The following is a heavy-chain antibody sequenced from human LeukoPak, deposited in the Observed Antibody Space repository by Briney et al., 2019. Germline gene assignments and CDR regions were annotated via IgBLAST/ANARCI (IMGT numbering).Heavy chain of an antibody. J-gene: IGHJ4*02. CDR2: FDPEDGET. V-gene: IGHV1-24*01. CDR3: ATMRLGNYGDYDY. D-gene: IGHD4-17*01. Sequence: ASDTVSYKVSGYTLTELSMHWVRQAPGKGRAWMGGFDPEDGETNYAQKFQGRVTMTEDRSTDTAYMELSSLRSGDTGVYFCATMRLGNYGDYDYWGQGTLVTVSS. CDR1: GYTLTELS.